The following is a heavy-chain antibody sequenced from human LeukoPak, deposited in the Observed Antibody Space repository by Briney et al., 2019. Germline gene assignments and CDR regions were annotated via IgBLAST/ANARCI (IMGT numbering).Heavy chain of an antibody. J-gene: IGHJ4*02. V-gene: IGHV3-7*01. CDR3: AKIRINMIVVAPFDY. D-gene: IGHD3-22*01. CDR2: IEPAGSET. CDR1: GFTFRTYW. Sequence: GGSLRLSCEASGFTFRTYWMTWVRQAPGQGPEWLANIEPAGSETYYVDPVKGRFTISRDNSKNTLYLQMNSLRAEDTAVYYCAKIRINMIVVAPFDYWGQGTLVTVSS.